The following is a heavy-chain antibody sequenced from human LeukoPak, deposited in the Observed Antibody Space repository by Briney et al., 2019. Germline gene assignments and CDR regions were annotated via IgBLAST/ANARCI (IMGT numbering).Heavy chain of an antibody. D-gene: IGHD6-6*01. CDR1: GFTFSSYW. Sequence: GGSLRLSCAASGFTFSSYWMSWVRQAPGKGLEWVANIKHDGSEEVHVDSVKGRFSISRDNAKNSLFLQMNTLRAEDTAVYYCARDPYSSTWSYGMDVWGQGTTVTVSS. J-gene: IGHJ6*02. CDR3: ARDPYSSTWSYGMDV. V-gene: IGHV3-7*05. CDR2: IKHDGSEE.